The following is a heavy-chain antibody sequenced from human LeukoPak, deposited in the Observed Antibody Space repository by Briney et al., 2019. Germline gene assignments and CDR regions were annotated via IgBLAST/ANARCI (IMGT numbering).Heavy chain of an antibody. V-gene: IGHV1-69*13. D-gene: IGHD3-3*01. CDR2: IIPIFGTA. CDR1: GGTFSSYA. J-gene: IGHJ3*02. Sequence: SVKVSCKASGGTFSSYAISWVRQAPGQGLEWMGGIIPIFGTANYAQKFQGRVTITANESTSTAYMELSSLRSEDTAVYYCAGGGYYDFWSGSGLMDIWGQGTMVTVSS. CDR3: AGGGYYDFWSGSGLMDI.